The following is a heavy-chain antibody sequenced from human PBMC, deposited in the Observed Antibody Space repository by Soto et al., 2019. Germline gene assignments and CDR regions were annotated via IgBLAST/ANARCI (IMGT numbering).Heavy chain of an antibody. D-gene: IGHD2-21*01. CDR2: VYHNGGA. J-gene: IGHJ5*01. CDR1: GASIHNSHSF. V-gene: IGHV4-39*01. CDR3: GRVVEGATRHTDPDS. Sequence: ETLSATCAVCGASIHNSHSFWAWIRQPPGKGLQFIASVYHNGGAHYNSSLKSRVTISVDTANNQVSLRMRSLTAADTAFYYCGRVVEGATRHTDPDSWGQGILVTVYS.